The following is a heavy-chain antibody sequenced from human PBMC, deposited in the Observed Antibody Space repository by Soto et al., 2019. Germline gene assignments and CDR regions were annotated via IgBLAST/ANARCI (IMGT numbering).Heavy chain of an antibody. CDR2: IHYSGST. V-gene: IGHV4-59*08. J-gene: IGHJ6*02. CDR3: ARQVSSAWPPYYCDMDV. Sequence: SETLSLTCTVAGGSISSYFWSWIRQPPGRGLEWIGHIHYSGSTNYNPSLKSRVTISVDTSKNQVSLKLSSVTAADTAMYFCARQVSSAWPPYYCDMDVWGQGTTVTVSS. CDR1: GGSISSYF. D-gene: IGHD6-25*01.